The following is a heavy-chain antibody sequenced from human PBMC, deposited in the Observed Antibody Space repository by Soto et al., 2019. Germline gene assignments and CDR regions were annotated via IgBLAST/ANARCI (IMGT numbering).Heavy chain of an antibody. V-gene: IGHV3-21*01. J-gene: IGHJ3*02. CDR1: GFTFSSYS. D-gene: IGHD2-15*01. Sequence: GGSLILSCAASGFTFSSYSMNWVRQAPGKGLEWVSSISSSSSYIYYADSVKGRFTISRDNAKNSLYLQMNSLRAEDTAVYYCGRWSRLDAFDIWGQGTMVTVSS. CDR2: ISSSSSYI. CDR3: GRWSRLDAFDI.